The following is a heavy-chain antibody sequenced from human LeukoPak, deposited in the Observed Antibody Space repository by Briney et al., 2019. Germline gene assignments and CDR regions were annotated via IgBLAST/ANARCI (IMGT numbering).Heavy chain of an antibody. CDR2: MNPNSGNT. J-gene: IGHJ6*02. CDR1: GYTFTSYD. V-gene: IGHV1-8*01. Sequence: ASVKVSCKAFGYTFTSYDINWVRQATGQGLEWMGWMNPNSGNTGYAQKFQGRVTMTRNTSISTAYMELSSLRSEDTAVYYCAREVGSYNWNDGTDGMDVWGQGTTVTVSS. CDR3: AREVGSYNWNDGTDGMDV. D-gene: IGHD1-1*01.